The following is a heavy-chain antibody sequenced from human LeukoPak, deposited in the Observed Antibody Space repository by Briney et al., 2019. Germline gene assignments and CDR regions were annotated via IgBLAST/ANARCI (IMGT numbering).Heavy chain of an antibody. J-gene: IGHJ4*02. D-gene: IGHD2-15*01. CDR3: ARGRGYCSGGNCYFDY. Sequence: PGGSLRLSCAGSGFTFTTYALSWVRHAPGKGLVWVSRLNSDGRSTAYADPVKGRFTISRDNAKNTLYLQMNSLSAEDTAVYYCARGRGYCSGGNCYFDYWGQGTLVTVSS. CDR2: LNSDGRST. V-gene: IGHV3-74*01. CDR1: GFTFTTYA.